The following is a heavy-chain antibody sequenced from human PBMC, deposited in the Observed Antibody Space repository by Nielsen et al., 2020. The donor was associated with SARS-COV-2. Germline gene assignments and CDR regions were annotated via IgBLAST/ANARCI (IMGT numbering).Heavy chain of an antibody. CDR1: GGTFTSYG. CDR2: ISAYNGNT. D-gene: IGHD3-3*01. Sequence: ASVKVSCKASGGTFTSYGISWVRQAPGQGLEWMGWISAYNGNTNYAQKLQGRVTMTTDTSTSTAYMELRSLRSDDTAVYYCARAMRNDFWSGYYHNWFDPWGQGTLVTVSS. CDR3: ARAMRNDFWSGYYHNWFDP. V-gene: IGHV1-18*01. J-gene: IGHJ5*02.